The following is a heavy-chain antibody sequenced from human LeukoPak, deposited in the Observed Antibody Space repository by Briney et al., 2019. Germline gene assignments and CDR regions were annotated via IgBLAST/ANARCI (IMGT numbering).Heavy chain of an antibody. CDR2: INPNSGGT. V-gene: IGHV1-2*02. CDR1: GYTFTGYY. Sequence: ASVKVSCKASGYTFTGYYMHWVRQAPGQGLEWMGWINPNSGGTNYAQKFQGRVTMTRDTSVSTAYMELSRLRSDDTAVYYCARVDGYNRRGDYWGQGTLVTVSS. J-gene: IGHJ4*02. D-gene: IGHD5-24*01. CDR3: ARVDGYNRRGDY.